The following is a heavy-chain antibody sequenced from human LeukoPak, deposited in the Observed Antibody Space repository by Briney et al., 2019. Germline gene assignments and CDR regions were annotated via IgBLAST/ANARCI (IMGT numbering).Heavy chain of an antibody. J-gene: IGHJ4*02. CDR2: ISWNSGSI. Sequence: GGSLRLSCAASGFTFSSYWMHWVRQAPGKGLEWVSGISWNSGSIGYADSVKGRFTISRDNAKNSLYLQMNSLRAEDMALYYCAKGLLRFLEWLIDYWGQGTLVTVSS. CDR1: GFTFSSYW. D-gene: IGHD3-3*01. V-gene: IGHV3-9*03. CDR3: AKGLLRFLEWLIDY.